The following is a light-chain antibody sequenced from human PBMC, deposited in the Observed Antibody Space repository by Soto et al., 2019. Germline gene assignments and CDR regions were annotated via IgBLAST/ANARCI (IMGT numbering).Light chain of an antibody. CDR1: GATSD. J-gene: IGLJ1*01. CDR3: QSFDSSLSALYV. V-gene: IGLV1-40*01. CDR2: GNN. Sequence: QSVLTQPPSVSGAPGQSGTISCIGATSDVHWYQHLPGTAPKLLIYGNNNRPSGVPDRFSGSKSGTSASLAITGLQAEDEADYYCQSFDSSLSALYVFGTGTKLTVL.